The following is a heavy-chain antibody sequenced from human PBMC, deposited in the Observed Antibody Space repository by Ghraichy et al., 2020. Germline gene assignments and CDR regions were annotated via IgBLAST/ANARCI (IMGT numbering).Heavy chain of an antibody. CDR3: ARDSGFWSGYYYYYYGMDV. CDR2: IYYSGST. J-gene: IGHJ6*02. Sequence: SETLSLTCTVSGGSISSGGYYWSWIRQHPGKGLEWIGYIYYSGSTYYNPSLKSRVTISVDTSKNQFSLKLSSVTAADTAVYYCARDSGFWSGYYYYYYGMDVWGQGTTVTVSS. D-gene: IGHD3-3*01. V-gene: IGHV4-31*03. CDR1: GGSISSGGYY.